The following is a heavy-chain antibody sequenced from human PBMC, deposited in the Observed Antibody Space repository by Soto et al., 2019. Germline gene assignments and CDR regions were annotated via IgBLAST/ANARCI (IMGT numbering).Heavy chain of an antibody. D-gene: IGHD3-22*01. CDR3: AKKGYDSSGQYSYYFDY. Sequence: QVQLVESGGGVVQPGTSLRLSCEASGFTFSNYGMHWVRQAPGKGLEWVAVIWYDGSDKYYADSVKGRFIISRDNSKSTVYLQLNSLRAENTAMYYCAKKGYDSSGQYSYYFDYWGQGTLVTVSS. CDR2: IWYDGSDK. V-gene: IGHV3-30*18. J-gene: IGHJ4*02. CDR1: GFTFSNYG.